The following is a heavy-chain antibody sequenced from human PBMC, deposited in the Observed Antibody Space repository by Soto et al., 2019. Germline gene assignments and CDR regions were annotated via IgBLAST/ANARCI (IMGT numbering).Heavy chain of an antibody. D-gene: IGHD3-10*01. J-gene: IGHJ4*02. CDR1: GFTFSTYT. Sequence: GGSLRLSCAASGFTFSTYTMNWVRQAPGKGLEWVSSISSSSSYTYYADSVKGRFTISRDNAKNSLYLQMNSLRAEDTAVYYCAREITGYGSLTYFDYWGQGTLVTVSS. CDR3: AREITGYGSLTYFDY. V-gene: IGHV3-21*01. CDR2: ISSSSSYT.